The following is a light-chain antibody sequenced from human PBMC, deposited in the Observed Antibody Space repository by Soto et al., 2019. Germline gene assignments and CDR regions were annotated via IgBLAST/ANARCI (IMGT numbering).Light chain of an antibody. J-gene: IGKJ3*01. V-gene: IGKV1-5*03. CDR1: QSIRFW. CDR3: QHYSSYPLT. CDR2: RAS. Sequence: DIQMTQSPSTLSASVGDRVTITCRASQSIRFWLAWYQQQPGKAPKLLINRASRLESGAPSRFSGSGSETESTLTISSLQPEDSATYYCQHYSSYPLTFGPGTKVDIK.